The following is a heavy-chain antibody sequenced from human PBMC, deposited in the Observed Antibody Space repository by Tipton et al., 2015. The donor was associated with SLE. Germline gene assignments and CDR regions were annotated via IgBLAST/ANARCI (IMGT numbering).Heavy chain of an antibody. Sequence: SLRLSCAASGFTFSSYSMNWVRQAPGKGLEWISYITATSSTIEYADSVKGRFTISRDNAKSSLYLQMNSLRADDTAVYYCARGLFYPDWGQGTLVTVSS. J-gene: IGHJ4*02. CDR1: GFTFSSYS. D-gene: IGHD2/OR15-2a*01. V-gene: IGHV3-48*01. CDR3: ARGLFYPD. CDR2: ITATSSTI.